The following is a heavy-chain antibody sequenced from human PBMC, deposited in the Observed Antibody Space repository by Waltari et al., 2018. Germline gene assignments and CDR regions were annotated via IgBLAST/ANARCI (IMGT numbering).Heavy chain of an antibody. CDR1: GFTFSSYW. D-gene: IGHD5-12*01. J-gene: IGHJ6*02. CDR2: INSDGSST. CDR3: ARDFGYGDGYSYYYYGMDV. V-gene: IGHV3-74*01. Sequence: EVQLVESGGGLVQPGGSLRLSCAASGFTFSSYWMHWVRQAPGKGLVWVSRINSDGSSTSYADSVKGRFTISRDNAKNTLYLQMNSLRAEDTAVYYCARDFGYGDGYSYYYYGMDVWGQGTTVTVSS.